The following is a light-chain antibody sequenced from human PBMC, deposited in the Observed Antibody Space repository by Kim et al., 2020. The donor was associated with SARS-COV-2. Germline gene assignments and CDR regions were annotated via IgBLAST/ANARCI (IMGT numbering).Light chain of an antibody. V-gene: IGLV3-1*01. Sequence: SYELTQPPSVSVSPGQTATITCSGDKLGDKYTVWYQQKPGQSPVLVIYQDMKRPSGIPERFSGSKFGNTGTLTISGTQSIDEADYYCQTWDTSTACYVFGAGTKVTVL. CDR2: QDM. CDR3: QTWDTSTACYV. CDR1: KLGDKY. J-gene: IGLJ1*01.